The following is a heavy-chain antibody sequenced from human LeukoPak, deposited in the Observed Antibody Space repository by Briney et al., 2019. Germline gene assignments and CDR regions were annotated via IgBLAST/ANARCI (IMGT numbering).Heavy chain of an antibody. CDR1: GFTFSSYN. CDR2: ITSSSNYI. CDR3: ARDCWDYGSGSYCGIDY. J-gene: IGHJ4*02. D-gene: IGHD3-10*01. Sequence: GGSLRLTCAASGFTFSSYNMNWVRQAPGKGLEWVSSITSSSNYIYYADSVKGRFTISRDNAKNSLYLQMNSLRAEDTTVYYCARDCWDYGSGSYCGIDYWGQGTLVTVSS. V-gene: IGHV3-21*03.